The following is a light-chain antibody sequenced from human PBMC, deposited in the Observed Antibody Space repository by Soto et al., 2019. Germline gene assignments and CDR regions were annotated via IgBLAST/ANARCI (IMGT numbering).Light chain of an antibody. J-gene: IGLJ3*02. CDR3: ISYTSSSTWV. V-gene: IGLV2-14*01. Sequence: QSVLTQPASVSGSPRQSITISCTGTISDVGGYNYVSWYQQHPGKAPKLMIYEVSNRPSGVSNRFSGSKSGNTASLTISGLQAEDEADYYCISYTSSSTWVFGGGTKLTVL. CDR2: EVS. CDR1: ISDVGGYNY.